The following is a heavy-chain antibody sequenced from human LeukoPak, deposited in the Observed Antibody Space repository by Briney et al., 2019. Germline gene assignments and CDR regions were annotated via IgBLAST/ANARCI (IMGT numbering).Heavy chain of an antibody. V-gene: IGHV3-11*06. J-gene: IGHJ4*02. CDR2: ISSSNRYT. D-gene: IGHD6-13*01. CDR3: ARCFGPLGSWSIDY. CDR1: RFTFSDYY. Sequence: GGSRRLSCAASRFTFSDYYMSWISQAPGKGLEWVSYISSSNRYTNYADSVKGRFTISRDNAKNSLYLQMNSLRDEDTAVYYCARCFGPLGSWSIDYWGQGTLVTVSS.